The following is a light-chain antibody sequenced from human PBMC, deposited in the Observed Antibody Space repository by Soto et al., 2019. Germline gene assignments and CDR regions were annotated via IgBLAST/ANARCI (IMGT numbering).Light chain of an antibody. CDR3: QQYGSSPPYT. CDR2: GAS. CDR1: QSVSSSY. Sequence: EIVLTQSPGTLSLSPGERATLSCRASQSVSSSYLAWYQPKPGQAPRLLIYGASSRATGIPDRFSGSGSGTDFTLTISRLETEDFAVYYCQQYGSSPPYTFGQGTKLEIK. V-gene: IGKV3-20*01. J-gene: IGKJ2*01.